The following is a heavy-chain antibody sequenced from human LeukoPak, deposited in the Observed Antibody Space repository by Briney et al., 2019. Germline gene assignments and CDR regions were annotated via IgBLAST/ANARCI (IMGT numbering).Heavy chain of an antibody. Sequence: ASVKVSCKASGYTFTNYYMHWVRQAPGQGPEWMGVINPSGGSTSHPQKFQGRVTMTRDTSTSTVYMELSSLRSEDTAVYYCALKGFWGGRNAYDIWGQGTMVTVSS. CDR3: ALKGFWGGRNAYDI. CDR1: GYTFTNYY. V-gene: IGHV1-46*03. CDR2: INPSGGST. J-gene: IGHJ3*02. D-gene: IGHD3-3*01.